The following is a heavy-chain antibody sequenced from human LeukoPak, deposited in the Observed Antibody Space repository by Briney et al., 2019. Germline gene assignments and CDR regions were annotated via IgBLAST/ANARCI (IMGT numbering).Heavy chain of an antibody. CDR1: GYTFTSYG. CDR2: ISAYNGNT. J-gene: IGHJ4*02. CDR3: ARDLSGSGWYYFDY. V-gene: IGHV1-18*01. Sequence: GASVKVSCKASGYTFTSYGISWVRQAPGQGLEWMGWISAYNGNTNYAQKLQGRVTMTTDTSTSTAYMELRSLRSDDTAVYYCARDLSGSGWYYFDYWGQGTLVTVSS. D-gene: IGHD6-19*01.